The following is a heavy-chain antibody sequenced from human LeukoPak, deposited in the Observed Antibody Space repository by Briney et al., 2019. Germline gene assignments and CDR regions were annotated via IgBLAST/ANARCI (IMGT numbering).Heavy chain of an antibody. D-gene: IGHD2-15*01. CDR3: ARGDCSGGSCYTYCYYGMDV. CDR1: GFTFSSYY. J-gene: IGHJ6*02. CDR2: ISSSSSTI. V-gene: IGHV3-48*02. Sequence: PGRSLRLSCAASGFTFSSYYMNWVRQAPGKGLEWVSYISSSSSTIYYADSVKGRFTISRDNAKNSLYLQMNSLRDEDTAVYYCARGDCSGGSCYTYCYYGMDVWGQGTTVTVSS.